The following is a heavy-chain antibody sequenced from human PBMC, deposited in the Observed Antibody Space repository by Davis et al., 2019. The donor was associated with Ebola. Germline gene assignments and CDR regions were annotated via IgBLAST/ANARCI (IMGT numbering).Heavy chain of an antibody. CDR3: VKDRRGSYAFDI. CDR2: INDNGGTT. Sequence: GESLKISCSASGFTFNNYAMHWVRQAPGRGLDFVSGINDNGGTTHYADSVKGRFTISRDDSRSTVYLQMSSLTVEGTALYYCVKDRRGSYAFDIWGQGTMVTVSS. CDR1: GFTFNNYA. J-gene: IGHJ3*02. V-gene: IGHV3-64D*06. D-gene: IGHD1-26*01.